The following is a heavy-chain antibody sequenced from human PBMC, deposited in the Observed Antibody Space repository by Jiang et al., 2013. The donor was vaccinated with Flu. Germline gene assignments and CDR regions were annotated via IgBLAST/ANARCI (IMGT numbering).Heavy chain of an antibody. V-gene: IGHV4-39*07. CDR2: IYYSGST. Sequence: SLTCTVSGGSISSSSYYWGWIRQPPGKGLEWIGSIYYSGSTYYNPSLKSRVTISVDTSKNQFSLKLSSVTAADTAVYYCARDQGSGWYGDFDYWGQGTLVTVSS. CDR3: ARDQGSGWYGDFDY. D-gene: IGHD6-19*01. CDR1: GGSISSSSYY. J-gene: IGHJ4*02.